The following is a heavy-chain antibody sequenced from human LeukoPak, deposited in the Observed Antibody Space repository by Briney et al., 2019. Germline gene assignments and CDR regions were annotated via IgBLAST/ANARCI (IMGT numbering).Heavy chain of an antibody. CDR2: ISGSGGST. J-gene: IGHJ4*02. D-gene: IGHD5-12*01. Sequence: GGSLRLSCAASGFTFSSYAMGWVRQAPGKGLEWVSAISGSGGSTYYADSVKGRFTISRDNSKNTLYLQMNSLRAEDTAVYYCAKVPIVATIGSFDYWGQGTLVTVSS. V-gene: IGHV3-23*01. CDR1: GFTFSSYA. CDR3: AKVPIVATIGSFDY.